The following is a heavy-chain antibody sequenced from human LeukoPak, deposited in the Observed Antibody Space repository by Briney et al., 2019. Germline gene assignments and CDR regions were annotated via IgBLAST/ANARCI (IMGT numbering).Heavy chain of an antibody. D-gene: IGHD3-3*01. CDR3: ARGFLYYDFWSGYYGKSPFQDAFDI. V-gene: IGHV4-31*03. CDR1: GGPISSGGYY. Sequence: SSQTLSLTCTVSGGPISSGGYYWSWIRQHPGKGLEWIGYIYYSGSTYYNPSLKSRVTISVDTSKNQFSLKLSSVTAADTAVYYCARGFLYYDFWSGYYGKSPFQDAFDIWGQGTMVTVSS. CDR2: IYYSGST. J-gene: IGHJ3*02.